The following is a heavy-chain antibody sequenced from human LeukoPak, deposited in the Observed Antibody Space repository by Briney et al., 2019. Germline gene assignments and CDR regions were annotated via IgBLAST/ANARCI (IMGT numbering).Heavy chain of an antibody. V-gene: IGHV3-30*18. CDR2: ISYDGSNK. CDR3: AKDTVRGY. J-gene: IGHJ4*02. D-gene: IGHD4-11*01. CDR1: GFTFSSYG. Sequence: GGSLRPSCAASGFTFSSYGMHWVRQAPGKGLEWVAVISYDGSNKYYADSVKGRFTVSRDNSKNTLYLQMNSLRAEDTAVYYCAKDTVRGYWGQGTLVTVSS.